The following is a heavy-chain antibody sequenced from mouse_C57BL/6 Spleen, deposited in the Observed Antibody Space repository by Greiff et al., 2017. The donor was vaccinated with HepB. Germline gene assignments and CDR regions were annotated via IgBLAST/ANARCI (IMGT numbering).Heavy chain of an antibody. D-gene: IGHD2-5*01. J-gene: IGHJ4*01. V-gene: IGHV1-81*01. CDR2: IYPRSGNT. CDR3: ARRDYYSNYEAMDY. CDR1: GYTFTSYG. Sequence: VQLQQSGAELARPGASVKLSCKASGYTFTSYGISWVKQRTGQGLEWIGEIYPRSGNTYYNEKCKGKATLTADKSSSTAYMELRSLTSEDSAVYFCARRDYYSNYEAMDYWGQGTSVTVAS.